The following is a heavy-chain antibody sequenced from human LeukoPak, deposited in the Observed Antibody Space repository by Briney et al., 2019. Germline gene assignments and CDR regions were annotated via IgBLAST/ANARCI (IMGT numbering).Heavy chain of an antibody. J-gene: IGHJ4*02. D-gene: IGHD6-19*01. CDR2: IYPGDSDT. CDR3: ARVLAVAATNFDY. Sequence: GASLNISCKCSGYSFTSYWIGWVRQMPGKGLEWMGIIYPGDSDTRYSPSFQGEVTISAAKSISTAYLQWSSLKASDTAMYYCARVLAVAATNFDYWGQGTLVTVSS. V-gene: IGHV5-51*01. CDR1: GYSFTSYW.